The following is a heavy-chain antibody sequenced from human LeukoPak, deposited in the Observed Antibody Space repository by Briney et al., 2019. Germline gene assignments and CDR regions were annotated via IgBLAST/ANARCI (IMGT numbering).Heavy chain of an antibody. CDR3: ARARSTMTPDAFDI. V-gene: IGHV1-69*13. CDR1: GYTFTSYG. CDR2: IIPIFGTA. D-gene: IGHD3-22*01. Sequence: ASVKVSCKASGYTFTSYGISWVRQAPGQGLEWMGGIIPIFGTANYAQKFQGRVTITADESTSTAYMELSSLRSEDTAVYYCARARSTMTPDAFDIWGQGTMVTVSS. J-gene: IGHJ3*02.